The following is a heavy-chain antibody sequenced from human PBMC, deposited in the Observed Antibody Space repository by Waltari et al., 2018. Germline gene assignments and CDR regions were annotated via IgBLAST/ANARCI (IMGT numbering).Heavy chain of an antibody. Sequence: QVQLQQWGAGLLKPSETLSLSCDVSGGSLSGFHWTWIRQTPGKGLEWIGDVTLSGNTNSNPSLKGRITVSWDTSRRQLSLRVTAMTAADTGVYFCARSVAGVGMEYWGQGTPVTVSS. CDR3: ARSVAGVGMEY. J-gene: IGHJ4*02. D-gene: IGHD6-19*01. V-gene: IGHV4-34*02. CDR1: GGSLSGFH. CDR2: VTLSGNT.